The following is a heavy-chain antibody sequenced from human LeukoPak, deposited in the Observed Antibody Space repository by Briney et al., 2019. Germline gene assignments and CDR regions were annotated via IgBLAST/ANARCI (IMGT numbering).Heavy chain of an antibody. D-gene: IGHD2-8*01. CDR3: ARRSCPSGVCSLDY. Sequence: SETLSLTCTVSGGSIRGYYWSWIRQPPGKGLEWIGYIYYSGSTNYNPSVKSRVTISVDTSKNHFSLNLSSVTAADTAMYYCARRSCPSGVCSLDYWGQGTLVTVSS. V-gene: IGHV4-59*08. CDR1: GGSIRGYY. J-gene: IGHJ4*02. CDR2: IYYSGST.